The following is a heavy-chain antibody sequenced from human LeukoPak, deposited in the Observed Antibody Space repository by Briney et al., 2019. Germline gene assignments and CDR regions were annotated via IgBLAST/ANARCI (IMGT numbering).Heavy chain of an antibody. D-gene: IGHD2-2*01. CDR1: GFTFSSYW. CDR2: INSDGSST. J-gene: IGHJ4*02. CDR3: ARGGDIVVVPAAMGWSGYYFDY. V-gene: IGHV3-74*01. Sequence: GGSLRLSCAASGFTFSSYWMHWVRQAPGKGLVWVSRINSDGSSTSYADSVKGRFTISRDNAKNTLYLQMNSLRAEDTAGYYCARGGDIVVVPAAMGWSGYYFDYWGQGTLVTVSS.